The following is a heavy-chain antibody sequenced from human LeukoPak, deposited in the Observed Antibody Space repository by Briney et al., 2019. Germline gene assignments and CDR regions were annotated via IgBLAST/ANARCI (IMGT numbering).Heavy chain of an antibody. D-gene: IGHD3-3*01. J-gene: IGHJ3*02. V-gene: IGHV4-34*01. CDR1: GGSFSGYY. Sequence: SETLSLTCAVYGGSFSGYYWSWIRQPPGKGLEWIGEINHSGSTNYNPSLKSRVTISVDTSKNQFSLKLSSVTAADTAVYYCARVRVWIFGAPPHFDIWGQGTMVTVSS. CDR3: ARVRVWIFGAPPHFDI. CDR2: INHSGST.